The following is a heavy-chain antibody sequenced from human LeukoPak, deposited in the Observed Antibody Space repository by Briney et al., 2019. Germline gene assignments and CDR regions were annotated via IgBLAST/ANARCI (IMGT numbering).Heavy chain of an antibody. J-gene: IGHJ4*02. CDR3: ARVGYSSSWAAHFDY. CDR1: GYTFTGYY. CDR2: INPNSGGT. V-gene: IGHV1-2*02. Sequence: ASVKVSCKASGYTFTGYYMHWVRQAPGQGLEWMGWINPNSGGTNHAQKFQGRVTMTRDTSISTAYMELSRLRSDDTAVYYCARVGYSSSWAAHFDYWGQGTLVTVSS. D-gene: IGHD6-13*01.